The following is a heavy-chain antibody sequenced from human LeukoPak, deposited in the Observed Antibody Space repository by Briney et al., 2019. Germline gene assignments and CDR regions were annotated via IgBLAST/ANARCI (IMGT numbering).Heavy chain of an antibody. CDR1: GFTFSSYE. CDR2: ISSSGSTI. D-gene: IGHD3-10*02. CDR3: AVLGITMIGGV. Sequence: GGSLRLSCAASGFTFSSYEMNWVRQAPGKGLEWVSYISSSGSTIYYADSVKGRFTISRDNAKNSLYLQMNSLRAEDTTVYYCAVLGITMIGGVWGKGTTVTISS. V-gene: IGHV3-48*03. J-gene: IGHJ6*04.